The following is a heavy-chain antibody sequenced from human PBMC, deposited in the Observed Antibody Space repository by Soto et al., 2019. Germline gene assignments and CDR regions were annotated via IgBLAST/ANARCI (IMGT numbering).Heavy chain of an antibody. D-gene: IGHD3-3*01. J-gene: IGHJ6*02. Sequence: GGSLRLSCAVSGFTFSDYAMQWVRQSPGKGLEWVAVISYDENNKYYADSVKGRFTISRDNSKNTLYVQMNSLRAEDTAVYYCARTTYHDFYGMDVWGQGTTVTVSS. CDR3: ARTTYHDFYGMDV. CDR1: GFTFSDYA. V-gene: IGHV3-30-3*01. CDR2: ISYDENNK.